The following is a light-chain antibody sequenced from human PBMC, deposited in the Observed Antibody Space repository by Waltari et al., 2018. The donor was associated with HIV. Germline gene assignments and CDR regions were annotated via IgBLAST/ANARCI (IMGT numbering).Light chain of an antibody. J-gene: IGLJ2*01. V-gene: IGLV2-14*01. CDR2: EVS. CDR3: SSYTSSSTLVV. Sequence: QPASVSGSPGQSITISCTGTSSDVGGYNSVSWYQQHPGKAPKLMIYEVSNRPSGVSNRFSGSKSGNTASLTISGLQAEDEADYYCSSYTSSSTLVVFGGGTKLTVL. CDR1: SSDVGGYNS.